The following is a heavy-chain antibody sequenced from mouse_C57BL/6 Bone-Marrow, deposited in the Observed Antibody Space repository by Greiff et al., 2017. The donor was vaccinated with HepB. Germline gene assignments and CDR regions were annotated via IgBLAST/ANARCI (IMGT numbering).Heavy chain of an antibody. Sequence: VQLQESGAELAKPGASVKLSCKASGYTFTSYWMHWVKQRPGQGLEWIGYINPSSGYTKYNQKFKDKATLTVDTSSSTAYMELHSLTSEDSAVYFCARGIHYYGSSPYFDYWGQGTTLTVSS. CDR3: ARGIHYYGSSPYFDY. V-gene: IGHV1-7*01. J-gene: IGHJ2*01. CDR1: GYTFTSYW. CDR2: INPSSGYT. D-gene: IGHD1-1*01.